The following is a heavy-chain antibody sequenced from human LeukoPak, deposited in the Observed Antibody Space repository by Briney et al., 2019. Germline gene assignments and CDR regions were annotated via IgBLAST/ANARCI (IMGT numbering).Heavy chain of an antibody. CDR2: SSSTSYSI. Sequence: GGSLRLSCAASGFTFSSYESNWVRQAPGKGREWISYSSSTSYSIYHGDSVKGRFTISRDNAKNALYLQMDSLEVEDTALYYCASSLGPRDYWGKGILVTVS. J-gene: IGHJ4*02. CDR1: GFTFSSYE. D-gene: IGHD7-27*01. V-gene: IGHV3-48*03. CDR3: ASSLGPRDY.